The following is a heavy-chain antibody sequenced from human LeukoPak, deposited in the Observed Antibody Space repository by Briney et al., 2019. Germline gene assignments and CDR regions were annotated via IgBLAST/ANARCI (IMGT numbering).Heavy chain of an antibody. CDR2: ISKSDGST. CDR3: ARGALIPDF. Sequence: PGGSLRLSCAASGFTFSSYAMTWVPQAPGKGLAWVSSISKSDGSTYYADSAKGRFTISRDNSKTTVYLHMDSLRVEDTAIYYCARGALIPDFRGQGTLVTVSS. CDR1: GFTFSSYA. J-gene: IGHJ4*02. D-gene: IGHD2-21*01. V-gene: IGHV3-23*01.